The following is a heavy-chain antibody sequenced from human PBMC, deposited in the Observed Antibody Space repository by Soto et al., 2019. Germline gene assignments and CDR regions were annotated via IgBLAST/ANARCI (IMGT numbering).Heavy chain of an antibody. CDR3: ARGTTGYSYGDYYYYGMDV. CDR2: IIPIFGTA. Sequence: SVKVSCKASGGTFSSYAISWVRQAPGQGLEWMGGIIPIFGTANYAQKFQGRVTITADESTSTAYMELSSLRSEDTAVYYCARGTTGYSYGDYYYYGMDVWGQGTTVTVSS. D-gene: IGHD5-18*01. CDR1: GGTFSSYA. V-gene: IGHV1-69*13. J-gene: IGHJ6*02.